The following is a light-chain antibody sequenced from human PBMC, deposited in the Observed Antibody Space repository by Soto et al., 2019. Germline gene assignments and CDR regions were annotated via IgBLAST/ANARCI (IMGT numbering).Light chain of an antibody. J-gene: IGKJ5*01. V-gene: IGKV3-11*01. CDR1: QSVSSY. Sequence: EIVFTQAPSPPSLSPGERANLSRRASQSVSSYLAWYQQKPGQAPRLLIYEASNRATGIPARFSGSGSGTDFTLTISSLEPEDFAVYYCQQRSNWPRTFGQGTRLEI. CDR2: EAS. CDR3: QQRSNWPRT.